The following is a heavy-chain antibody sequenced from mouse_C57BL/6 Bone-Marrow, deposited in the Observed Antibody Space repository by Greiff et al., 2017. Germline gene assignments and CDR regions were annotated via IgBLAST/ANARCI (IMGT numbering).Heavy chain of an antibody. CDR2: IDPENGDT. V-gene: IGHV14-4*01. D-gene: IGHD1-3*01. Sequence: VQLQQSGAELVRPGASVKLSCTASGFNIKDDYMHWVKQRPEQGLAWIGWIDPENGDTAYASKFQGKATITADTSSNTAYLQLSSLTSEDTAVYYCTTGVYYWYFDVWGTGTTVTVSS. CDR1: GFNIKDDY. J-gene: IGHJ1*03. CDR3: TTGVYYWYFDV.